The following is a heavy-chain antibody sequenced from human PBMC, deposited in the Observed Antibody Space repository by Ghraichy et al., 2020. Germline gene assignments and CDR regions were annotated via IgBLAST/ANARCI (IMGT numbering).Heavy chain of an antibody. CDR1: GYSFINYG. Sequence: ASVKVSCKASGYSFINYGISWVRQAPGQGLEWMGWISAYNGHTNYAQKVQDRVTMTTATSTPTAYMELRRLRFDDTAVYFCARDRVPARHFEGTGFDIWGQGTMVTVSS. V-gene: IGHV1-18*01. J-gene: IGHJ3*02. D-gene: IGHD2-2*01. CDR2: ISAYNGHT. CDR3: ARDRVPARHFEGTGFDI.